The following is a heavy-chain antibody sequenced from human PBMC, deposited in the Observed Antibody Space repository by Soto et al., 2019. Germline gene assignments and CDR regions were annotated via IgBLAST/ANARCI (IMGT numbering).Heavy chain of an antibody. V-gene: IGHV1-46*01. J-gene: IGHJ4*02. D-gene: IGHD1-7*01. Sequence: ASVKVSCKASGYTFTSYYMHWVLQAPGQGLEWMGIINPSGGSTSYAQKFQGRVTMTRDTSTSTVYMELSSLRSEDTAVYYCARDQAIITGTTPGDYWGQGTLVTVSS. CDR1: GYTFTSYY. CDR3: ARDQAIITGTTPGDY. CDR2: INPSGGST.